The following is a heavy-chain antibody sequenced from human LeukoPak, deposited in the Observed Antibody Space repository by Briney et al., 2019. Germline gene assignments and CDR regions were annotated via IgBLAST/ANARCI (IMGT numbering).Heavy chain of an antibody. Sequence: GGSLRLSCAASGFTFDDYAMHWVRQAPGKGLEWVSGISWNSGSIGYADSVKGRFTISRDNAKNSLYLQMNSLRAEDTAVYYCARDIVVVPAAIFYYYYGMDVWGQGTTVTVSS. D-gene: IGHD2-2*01. CDR1: GFTFDDYA. CDR3: ARDIVVVPAAIFYYYYGMDV. V-gene: IGHV3-9*01. CDR2: ISWNSGSI. J-gene: IGHJ6*02.